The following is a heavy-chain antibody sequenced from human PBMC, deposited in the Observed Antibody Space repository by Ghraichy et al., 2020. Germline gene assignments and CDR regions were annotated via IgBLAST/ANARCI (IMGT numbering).Heavy chain of an antibody. Sequence: SETLSLTCTVSGGSISSGGYYWSWIRQHPGKGLEWIGYIYYSGSTYYNPSLKSRVTISVDTSKNQFSLKLSSVTAADTAVYYCARVDLGYSGYGNFDYWGQGTLVTVSS. CDR3: ARVDLGYSGYGNFDY. V-gene: IGHV4-31*03. CDR2: IYYSGST. CDR1: GGSISSGGYY. J-gene: IGHJ4*02. D-gene: IGHD5-12*01.